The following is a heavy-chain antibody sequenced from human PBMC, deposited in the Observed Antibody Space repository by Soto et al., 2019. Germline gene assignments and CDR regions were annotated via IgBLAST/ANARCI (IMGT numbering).Heavy chain of an antibody. D-gene: IGHD3-10*01. J-gene: IGHJ6*02. CDR2: IYYSGST. CDR3: ARGDPLLWFGEKVYYGMDV. Sequence: QVQLQESGPGLVKPSETLSLTCTVSGGSISSYYWSWIRQPPGKGLEWIGYIYYSGSTNYNPSHKSRVPITVATSKNQFSLKVSSVTAADTAVYYCARGDPLLWFGEKVYYGMDVWGQGTTVTVSS. V-gene: IGHV4-59*01. CDR1: GGSISSYY.